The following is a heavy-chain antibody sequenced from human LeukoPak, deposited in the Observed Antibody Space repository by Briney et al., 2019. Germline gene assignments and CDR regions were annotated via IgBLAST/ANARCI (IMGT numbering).Heavy chain of an antibody. CDR2: TYYRSKWYY. J-gene: IGHJ3*02. CDR1: GDSVSSNSAA. CDR3: AREPRRSGTEIGAFDI. V-gene: IGHV6-1*01. Sequence: SQTLSLTCGISGDSVSSNSAAWNWIRQSPSRGLEWLGRTYYRSKWYYDYAVSVKSRITINPDTSKNQFSLMLTSVTAADTAVYYCAREPRRSGTEIGAFDIWGRGTMVTVSS. D-gene: IGHD1-1*01.